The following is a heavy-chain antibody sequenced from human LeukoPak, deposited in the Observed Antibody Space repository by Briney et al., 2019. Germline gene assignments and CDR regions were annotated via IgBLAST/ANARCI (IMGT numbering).Heavy chain of an antibody. V-gene: IGHV1-69*13. CDR3: ARHHCSSTSCPKKY. J-gene: IGHJ4*02. CDR2: IILIFGTA. D-gene: IGHD2-2*01. Sequence: ASVKVSCKXSGGTFSSYAISWVRQAPRQGLEWMGGIILIFGTANYSQKFQGRVTITADESTSTAYMELSSLRSEDTAVYYCARHHCSSTSCPKKYWGQGTLVTVSS. CDR1: GGTFSSYA.